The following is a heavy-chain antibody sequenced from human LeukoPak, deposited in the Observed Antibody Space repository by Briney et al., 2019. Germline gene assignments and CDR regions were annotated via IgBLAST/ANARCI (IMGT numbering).Heavy chain of an antibody. V-gene: IGHV1-69*04. CDR1: GGTFSSYT. D-gene: IGHD2-2*01. Sequence: SVKVSCKASGGTFSSYTISWVRQAPGQGLEWMGRIIPIPGIANYAQKFQGRVTITADKSTSTAYMELRSLRSDDTAVYYCARDHCSSTSCYRNWFDPWGQGTLVTVSS. J-gene: IGHJ5*02. CDR3: ARDHCSSTSCYRNWFDP. CDR2: IIPIPGIA.